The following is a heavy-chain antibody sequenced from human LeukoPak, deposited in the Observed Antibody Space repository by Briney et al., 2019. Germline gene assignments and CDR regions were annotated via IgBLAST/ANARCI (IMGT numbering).Heavy chain of an antibody. D-gene: IGHD1-26*01. CDR1: GFTFSSYW. CDR2: IKQDGSEK. J-gene: IGHJ5*02. Sequence: GGSLRLSCAASGFTFSSYWMGWVRQAPGMGLEWVATIKQDGSEKYYLDSVKGRFTISRDNAKNSLYLQMNSLRAEDTAVYYCAGARGWEFSSWGQGALVTVSS. V-gene: IGHV3-7*01. CDR3: AGARGWEFSS.